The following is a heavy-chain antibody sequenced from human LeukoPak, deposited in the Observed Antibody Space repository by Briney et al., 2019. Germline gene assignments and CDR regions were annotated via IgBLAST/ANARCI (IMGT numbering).Heavy chain of an antibody. Sequence: PSETLSLTCTVSGGSISSSSYYWGWIRQPPGKGLERIGSIYYSGSTYYNPSLKSRVTISVDTSKNQFSLKLSSVTAADTAVYYCARHRSGMSTPFDYWGQGTLVTVSS. CDR2: IYYSGST. CDR1: GGSISSSSYY. V-gene: IGHV4-39*01. J-gene: IGHJ4*02. D-gene: IGHD1-14*01. CDR3: ARHRSGMSTPFDY.